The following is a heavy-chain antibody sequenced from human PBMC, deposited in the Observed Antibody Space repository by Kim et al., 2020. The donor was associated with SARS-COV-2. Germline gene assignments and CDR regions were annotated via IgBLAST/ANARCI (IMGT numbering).Heavy chain of an antibody. D-gene: IGHD3-10*01. J-gene: IGHJ4*02. Sequence: SVKVSCKASGGTFSSYAISWVRQAPGQGLEWMGGIIPIFGTANYAQKFQGRVTITADESTSTAYMELSSLRSEDTAVYYCARDLPDYSPIRPLYFDYWGQGTLVTVSS. CDR2: IIPIFGTA. V-gene: IGHV1-69*13. CDR3: ARDLPDYSPIRPLYFDY. CDR1: GGTFSSYA.